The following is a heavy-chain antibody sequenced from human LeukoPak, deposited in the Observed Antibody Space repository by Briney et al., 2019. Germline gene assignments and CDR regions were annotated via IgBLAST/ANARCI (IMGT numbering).Heavy chain of an antibody. CDR3: ARAVRPGAFDI. V-gene: IGHV4-59*01. Sequence: SETLSLTCTVSGGSISSYYWSWIRQPPGKGLEWIGYIYYSGSTNYNPSLKSRVTISVDTSKNQFSLKLGSVTAADTAVYYCARAVRPGAFDIWGQGTMVTVSS. CDR1: GGSISSYY. J-gene: IGHJ3*02. CDR2: IYYSGST.